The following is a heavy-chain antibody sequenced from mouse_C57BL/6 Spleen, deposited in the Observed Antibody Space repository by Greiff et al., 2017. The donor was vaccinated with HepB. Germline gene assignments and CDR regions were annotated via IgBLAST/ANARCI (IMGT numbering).Heavy chain of an antibody. D-gene: IGHD2-3*01. Sequence: VQLQQSGPELVKPGASVKISCKASGYAFSSSWMNWVKQRPGKGLEWIGRIYPGDGDTNYNGKFKSKATLTADKSSSTAYMQLSSLTSEDSAVYFCARGWLLGFAYWGQGTLVTVSA. CDR2: IYPGDGDT. CDR1: GYAFSSSW. CDR3: ARGWLLGFAY. V-gene: IGHV1-82*01. J-gene: IGHJ3*01.